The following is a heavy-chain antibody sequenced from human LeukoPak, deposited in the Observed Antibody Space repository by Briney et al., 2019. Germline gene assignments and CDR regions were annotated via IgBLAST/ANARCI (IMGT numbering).Heavy chain of an antibody. CDR1: GFTFSSYW. V-gene: IGHV3-74*01. D-gene: IGHD2-2*03. Sequence: GGSLRLSCAASGFTFSSYWMHWVRQSPGKGLEWVGQLKGDGSRANYADSVRGRFTISRDNAKNTVYLQLNSLRAEDTAVNHCARDGYLAPVIAFLDYWGQGTPVTVSS. J-gene: IGHJ4*02. CDR3: ARDGYLAPVIAFLDY. CDR2: LKGDGSRA.